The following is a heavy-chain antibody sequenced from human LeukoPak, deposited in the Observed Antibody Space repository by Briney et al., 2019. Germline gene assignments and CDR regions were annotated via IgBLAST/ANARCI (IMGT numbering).Heavy chain of an antibody. CDR2: IYYIGNT. D-gene: IGHD3-10*01. CDR3: ARVGADGSGFLFDY. CDR1: GGSISSYY. V-gene: IGHV4-59*12. Sequence: SETLSLTCTVSGGSISSYYWSWIRQPPGKGLEWIGYIYYIGNTIYNPSLKSRVTISVDTSKNQFSLKLSSVTAADTAVYYCARVGADGSGFLFDYWGQGTLVTVSS. J-gene: IGHJ4*02.